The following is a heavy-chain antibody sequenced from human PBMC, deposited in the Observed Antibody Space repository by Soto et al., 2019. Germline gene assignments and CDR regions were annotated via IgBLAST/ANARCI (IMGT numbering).Heavy chain of an antibody. CDR2: INPSGGST. D-gene: IGHD3-3*01. J-gene: IGHJ3*02. Sequence: ASVKVSCKASGYTFTSYYMHWVRQAPGQGLEWMGIINPSGGSTSYAQKFQGRVTMTRDTSTSTAYMELSSLRSEDTAVYYCARAFPITIFGVVITGAFDIWGQGTMVTVSS. V-gene: IGHV1-46*01. CDR3: ARAFPITIFGVVITGAFDI. CDR1: GYTFTSYY.